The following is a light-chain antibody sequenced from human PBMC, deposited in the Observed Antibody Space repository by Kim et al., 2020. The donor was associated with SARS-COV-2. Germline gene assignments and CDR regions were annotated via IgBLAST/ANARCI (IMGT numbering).Light chain of an antibody. CDR3: QQYNNWPRT. J-gene: IGKJ1*01. Sequence: VSPGERAPLSGRARRSIRSNLAWYQQKPGQAPRLLIYSASTRATGIPARFSGSGSATEFTLTISSLQSEDFAVYYCQQYNNWPRTFGQGTKVDIK. CDR2: SAS. V-gene: IGKV3-15*01. CDR1: RSIRSN.